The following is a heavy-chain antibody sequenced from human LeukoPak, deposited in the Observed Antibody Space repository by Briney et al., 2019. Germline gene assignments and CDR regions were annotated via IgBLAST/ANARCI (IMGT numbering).Heavy chain of an antibody. CDR1: GFTFNDYY. Sequence: GGSLRLSCAASGFTFNDYYMSWIRQAPGKGLGWVSYISSSGSTIYYADSVKGRFTISRDNAKNSLYLQMNSLRAEDTAVYYCARDGEFGSGSYYKIDPWFDPWGQGTLVTVSP. CDR2: ISSSGSTI. D-gene: IGHD3-10*01. V-gene: IGHV3-11*01. CDR3: ARDGEFGSGSYYKIDPWFDP. J-gene: IGHJ5*02.